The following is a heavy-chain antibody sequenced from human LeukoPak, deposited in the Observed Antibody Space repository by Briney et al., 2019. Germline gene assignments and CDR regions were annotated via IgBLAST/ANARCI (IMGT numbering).Heavy chain of an antibody. D-gene: IGHD5-24*01. J-gene: IGHJ4*02. Sequence: PGRSLRLSCGASGFSFKSYWIHWVRQAPGKGLVWVSHINSDGSTTSYADSVKGRFTISRDNAKNTVYLQMNSLRAEDTAVYYCARGGDGDIDLDYWGQGSLVTVSS. CDR3: ARGGDGDIDLDY. CDR1: GFSFKSYW. V-gene: IGHV3-74*01. CDR2: INSDGSTT.